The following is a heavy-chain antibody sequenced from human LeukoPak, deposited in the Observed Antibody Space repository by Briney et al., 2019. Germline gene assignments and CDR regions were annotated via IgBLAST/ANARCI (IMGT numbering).Heavy chain of an antibody. Sequence: GGSLRLSCAASGFIFSSHGMNWVRQAPGKGLEWVSAISGSGGSTYYADSVKGRFTISRDNSKNTLYLQMNSLRAEDTAVYYCAKESSISCYDFWSGPTTADVWGKGTTVTVSS. CDR1: GFIFSSHG. D-gene: IGHD3-3*01. J-gene: IGHJ6*04. V-gene: IGHV3-23*01. CDR2: ISGSGGST. CDR3: AKESSISCYDFWSGPTTADV.